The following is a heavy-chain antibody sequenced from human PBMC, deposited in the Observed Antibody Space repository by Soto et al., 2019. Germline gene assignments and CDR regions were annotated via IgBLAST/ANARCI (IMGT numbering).Heavy chain of an antibody. CDR2: INYSGRT. CDR1: SGSISSSDYY. Sequence: QVQLQESGPGLVKPSQTLSITCSVSSGSISSSDYYWSLVRQPPWKGLEWIGYINYSGRTYYKPSLRSRVSISIDTSKNQFSLRLTSVTAADTAVYFCARFGTPGKDYGVDVWGQWTTVTVSS. D-gene: IGHD3-16*01. CDR3: ARFGTPGKDYGVDV. J-gene: IGHJ6*02. V-gene: IGHV4-30-4*01.